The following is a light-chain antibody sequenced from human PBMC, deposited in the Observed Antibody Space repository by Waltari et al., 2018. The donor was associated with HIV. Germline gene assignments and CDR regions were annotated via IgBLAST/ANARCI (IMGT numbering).Light chain of an antibody. V-gene: IGLV1-44*01. J-gene: IGLJ3*02. CDR2: SND. CDR1: NTNIGSNL. CDR3: AAWDDSLNGM. Sequence: QSVLTQPPSVSGTPGQNVTISCSGSNTNIGSNLVNWYPQVPEAAPKLLIYSNDQRPSGVPDRFSGSKSGTSASLAISGLQSADEADYYCAAWDDSLNGMFGGGTKLTV.